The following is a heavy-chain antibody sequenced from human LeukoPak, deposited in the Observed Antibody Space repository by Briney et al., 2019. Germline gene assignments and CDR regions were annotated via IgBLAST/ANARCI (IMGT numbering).Heavy chain of an antibody. Sequence: GGSLRLSCAASGFTFSNYWMTWVRQAPGKGLEWVANIKEGGSEKYYVDSVKGRFTISRDNAKNSAFLQMNSLRAEDTAVSYCARVDSAEKRDFDYWGQGTLVTVSS. J-gene: IGHJ4*02. CDR3: ARVDSAEKRDFDY. CDR2: IKEGGSEK. CDR1: GFTFSNYW. D-gene: IGHD3-22*01. V-gene: IGHV3-7*01.